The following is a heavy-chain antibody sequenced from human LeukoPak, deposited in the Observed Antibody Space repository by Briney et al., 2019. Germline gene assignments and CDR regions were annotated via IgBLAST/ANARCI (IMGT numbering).Heavy chain of an antibody. CDR3: ASGRWNDGIAK. CDR2: ISPSGDIK. CDR1: GFTFSRHG. J-gene: IGHJ4*02. Sequence: PGGSLRLSCVASGFTFSRHGMNWVRQAPGKGLEWVSGISPSGDIKYYVDSVKGRFTVSRDNSKNTLYLQMNSLRAEDTAVYYCASGRWNDGIAKWGQGTLVTVSS. V-gene: IGHV3-23*01. D-gene: IGHD1-1*01.